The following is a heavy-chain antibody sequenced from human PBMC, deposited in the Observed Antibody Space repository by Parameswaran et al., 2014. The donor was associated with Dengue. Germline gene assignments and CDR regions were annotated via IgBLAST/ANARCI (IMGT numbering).Heavy chain of an antibody. J-gene: IGHJ4*02. CDR3: ARVEVGATTQAFDY. D-gene: IGHD1-26*01. V-gene: IGHV3-72*01. Sequence: WIRQPPGKGLEWVGRTRNKANSYTTEYAASVKGRFTISRDDSKNSLYLQMNSLKTEDTAVYYCARVEVGATTQAFDYWGQGTPGHRLL. CDR2: TRNKANSYTT.